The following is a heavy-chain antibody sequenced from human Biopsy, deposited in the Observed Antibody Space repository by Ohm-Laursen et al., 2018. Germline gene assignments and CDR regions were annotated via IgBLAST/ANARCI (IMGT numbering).Heavy chain of an antibody. J-gene: IGHJ4*02. CDR2: IDSSAAST. CDR1: GFTFSSYA. Sequence: SLRLSCAASGFTFSSYAMSWVRQAPGKGLDWVSSIDSSAASTFYADSVKGRFTISRDNSKNTLFLQMISLRAADTAIYYCASDLNGDPSAFDYWGQGTPVTVSS. D-gene: IGHD4-17*01. V-gene: IGHV3-23*01. CDR3: ASDLNGDPSAFDY.